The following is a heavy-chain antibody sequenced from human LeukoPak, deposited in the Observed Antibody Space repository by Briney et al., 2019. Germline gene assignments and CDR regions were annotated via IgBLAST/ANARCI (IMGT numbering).Heavy chain of an antibody. CDR1: GYTFTSYY. J-gene: IGHJ4*02. Sequence: ASVKVSCKASGYTFTSYYMHWVRQAPGQGLEWMGIINPSGGSTSYAQKFQGRVTMTRDTSTSTVYMELSSLRSEDTAVYYCAIQTYYYGSGSYYSTALDYWGQGTLVTVPS. CDR2: INPSGGST. D-gene: IGHD3-10*01. V-gene: IGHV1-46*03. CDR3: AIQTYYYGSGSYYSTALDY.